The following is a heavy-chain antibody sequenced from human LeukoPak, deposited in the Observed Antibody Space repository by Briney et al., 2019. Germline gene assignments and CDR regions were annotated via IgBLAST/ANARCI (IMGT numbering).Heavy chain of an antibody. CDR3: AKQYCSSTSCYPNYYYYYMDV. J-gene: IGHJ6*03. D-gene: IGHD2-2*01. CDR2: ISGSGGST. Sequence: PGGSLRLSCAASGFTLSSYAMGWVRQPPGRGREWVSAISGSGGSTYYAASVKGRFTISRDNSKNTLYLQMNSLRAEDTAVYYCAKQYCSSTSCYPNYYYYYMDVWGKGTTVTVSS. V-gene: IGHV3-23*01. CDR1: GFTLSSYA.